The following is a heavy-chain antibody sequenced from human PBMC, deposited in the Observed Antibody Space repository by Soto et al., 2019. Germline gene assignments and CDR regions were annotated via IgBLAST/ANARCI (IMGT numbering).Heavy chain of an antibody. D-gene: IGHD4-17*01. V-gene: IGHV1-69*13. Sequence: SVKVSCKASGGTFSSYAISWVRQAPGQGLEWMGGIIPIFGTANYAQKFQGRVTITADESTSTAHMELSSLRSEDTAVYYCARGPYGDFRGAFDIWGQGTMVTVSS. CDR1: GGTFSSYA. CDR3: ARGPYGDFRGAFDI. J-gene: IGHJ3*02. CDR2: IIPIFGTA.